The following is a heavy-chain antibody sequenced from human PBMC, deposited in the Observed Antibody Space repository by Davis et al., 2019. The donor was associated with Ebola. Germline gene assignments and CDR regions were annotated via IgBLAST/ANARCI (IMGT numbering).Heavy chain of an antibody. CDR1: GFTFDDYA. V-gene: IGHV3-9*01. CDR2: ISWNSGSI. Sequence: SLKISCAASGFTFDDYAMHWVRQAPGKGLEWVSGISWNSGSIGYADSVKGRFTISRDNAKNSLYLQMNSLRAEDTALYYCAKEARDSSGYPLYYFDYWGQGTLVTVSS. CDR3: AKEARDSSGYPLYYFDY. D-gene: IGHD3-22*01. J-gene: IGHJ4*02.